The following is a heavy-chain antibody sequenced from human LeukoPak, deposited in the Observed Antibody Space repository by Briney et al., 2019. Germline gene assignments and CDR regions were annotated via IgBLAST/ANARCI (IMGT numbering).Heavy chain of an antibody. V-gene: IGHV1-24*01. Sequence: ASVKISCKVSGYTLTELSMHWVRQAPGKGLEWMGGFDPEGGETIYAQKFQGRVTMTEDTSTDTAYMELGSLRSEDTAVYYCATQAAGGPDAFDIWGQGTMVTVSS. CDR1: GYTLTELS. J-gene: IGHJ3*02. CDR3: ATQAAGGPDAFDI. CDR2: FDPEGGET. D-gene: IGHD6-13*01.